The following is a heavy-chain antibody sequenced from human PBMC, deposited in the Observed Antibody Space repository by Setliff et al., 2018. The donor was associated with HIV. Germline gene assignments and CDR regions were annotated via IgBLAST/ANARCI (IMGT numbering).Heavy chain of an antibody. CDR3: ARAAAYFNFWTGYHPHAFDI. J-gene: IGHJ3*02. CDR1: GFTVSGYW. CDR2: IKQDGSER. V-gene: IGHV3-7*01. Sequence: QPGGSLRLSCAASGFTVSGYWMSWVRQAPGKGLEWVANIKQDGSERYYVDSVKGRFTISRDNTNNSLYLHMNSLRAEDTAVYYCARAAAYFNFWTGYHPHAFDIWGQGTMVTVSS. D-gene: IGHD3-3*01.